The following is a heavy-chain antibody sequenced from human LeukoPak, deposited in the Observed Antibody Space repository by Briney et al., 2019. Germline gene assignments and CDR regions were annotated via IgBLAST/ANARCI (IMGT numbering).Heavy chain of an antibody. CDR3: AMFSYYYDSSGYYYYYFDY. CDR2: IYTSGST. Sequence: SETLSLTCTVSGGSISSGSYYWSWIRQPAGKGLEWIGRIYTSGSTNYNPSLKSRVTISVDTSKNQFSLKLSSVTAADTAVYYCAMFSYYYDSSGYYYYYFDYWGQGTLVTVSS. CDR1: GGSISSGSYY. J-gene: IGHJ4*02. D-gene: IGHD3-22*01. V-gene: IGHV4-61*02.